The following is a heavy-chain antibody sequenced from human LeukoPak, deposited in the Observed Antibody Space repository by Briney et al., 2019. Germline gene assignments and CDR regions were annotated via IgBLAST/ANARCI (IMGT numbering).Heavy chain of an antibody. Sequence: GASVKVSCKASGGTFSSYAISWLRQAPGQGLEWMGRIIPIFGTANYAQKFQGRVTITTDESTSTAYMELSSLRSEDTAVYYCARVCGGDCDAFDIWGQGTMVTVSS. J-gene: IGHJ3*02. CDR3: ARVCGGDCDAFDI. CDR1: GGTFSSYA. CDR2: IIPIFGTA. D-gene: IGHD2-21*02. V-gene: IGHV1-69*05.